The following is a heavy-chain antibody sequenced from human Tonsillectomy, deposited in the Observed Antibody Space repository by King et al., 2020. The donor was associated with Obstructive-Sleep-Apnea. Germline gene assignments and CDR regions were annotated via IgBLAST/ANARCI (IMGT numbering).Heavy chain of an antibody. CDR3: ARVEVRGFWSGYSRPINFNY. V-gene: IGHV4-38-2*02. Sequence: QLQESGPGLVKPSETLSLTCTVSGYSITSGYYWGWIRQPPGKGLEGIGSIYQSGSTNYNPSLKSRVTISVDTPKNQFSLKLSSVTASDTAVYYCARVEVRGFWSGYSRPINFNYWGQGTLVTVSS. CDR1: GYSITSGYY. J-gene: IGHJ4*02. D-gene: IGHD3-3*01. CDR2: IYQSGST.